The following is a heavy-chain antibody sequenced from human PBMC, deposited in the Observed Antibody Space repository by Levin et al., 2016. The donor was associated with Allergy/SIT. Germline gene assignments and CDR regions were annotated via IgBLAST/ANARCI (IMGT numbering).Heavy chain of an antibody. Sequence: SGPTLVKPTQTLTLTCTFSGFSLSTSGVGVGWIRQPPGKALEWLALIYWDDDKRYSPSLKSRLTITKDTSKNQVVLTMTNMDPVDTATYYCAQTSDYDFWSGSTSFDYWGQGTLVTVSS. CDR1: GFSLSTSGVG. CDR3: AQTSDYDFWSGSTSFDY. J-gene: IGHJ4*02. D-gene: IGHD3-3*01. V-gene: IGHV2-5*02. CDR2: IYWDDDK.